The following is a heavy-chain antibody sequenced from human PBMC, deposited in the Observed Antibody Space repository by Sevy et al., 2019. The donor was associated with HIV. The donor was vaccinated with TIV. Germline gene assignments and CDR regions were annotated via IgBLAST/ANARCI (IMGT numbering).Heavy chain of an antibody. D-gene: IGHD2-2*01. Sequence: ASVKVSCKASGYTFTSYGISWVRQALGQGLEWMGWISAYNGNTNYAQKLQGRVTMTTDTSTSTAYMELRSLRSDDTAVYYCASQGYCSSTSCYPYYYGMDVWGQGTTVTVSS. CDR2: ISAYNGNT. CDR3: ASQGYCSSTSCYPYYYGMDV. J-gene: IGHJ6*02. V-gene: IGHV1-18*01. CDR1: GYTFTSYG.